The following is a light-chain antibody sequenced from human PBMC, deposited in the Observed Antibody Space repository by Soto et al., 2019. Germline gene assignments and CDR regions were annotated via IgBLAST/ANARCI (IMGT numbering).Light chain of an antibody. CDR2: KAS. CDR3: QQYNTYPWT. Sequence: DIRISQSPSTMSASVGDRDTITCGASQSIRRWLAWYQQKPGKAPKLLIYKASSLQSGVPSRFSGSGSETEFTLTISSLQPDDFATYFCQQYNTYPWTFGQVTKVEIK. J-gene: IGKJ1*01. CDR1: QSIRRW. V-gene: IGKV1-5*03.